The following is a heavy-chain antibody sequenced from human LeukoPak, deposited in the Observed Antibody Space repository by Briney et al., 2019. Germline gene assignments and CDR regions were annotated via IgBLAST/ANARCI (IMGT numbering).Heavy chain of an antibody. CDR2: IRYDGSNK. J-gene: IGHJ4*02. D-gene: IGHD1-26*01. Sequence: PGGSLRLSCAASGFTISSYGMHWVRQAPGKGLEWVAFIRYDGSNKYYADSVKGRFTISRDNSKNTLYLQMNSLRAEDTAVYYCAKDREATFDYWGQGTLVTVSS. V-gene: IGHV3-30*02. CDR1: GFTISSYG. CDR3: AKDREATFDY.